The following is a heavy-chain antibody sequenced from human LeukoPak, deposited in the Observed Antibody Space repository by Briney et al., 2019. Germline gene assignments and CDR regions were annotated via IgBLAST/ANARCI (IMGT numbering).Heavy chain of an antibody. V-gene: IGHV4-59*12. J-gene: IGHJ4*02. CDR1: GGSISSYY. CDR2: IYYSGST. CDR3: ARDYYDSSGYPHFDY. D-gene: IGHD3-22*01. Sequence: PSETLSLTCTVSGGSISSYYWSWIRQPPGKGLEWIGYIYYSGSTYYNPSLKSRVTISVDTSKNQFSLKLSSVTAADTAVYYCARDYYDSSGYPHFDYWGQGTLVTVSS.